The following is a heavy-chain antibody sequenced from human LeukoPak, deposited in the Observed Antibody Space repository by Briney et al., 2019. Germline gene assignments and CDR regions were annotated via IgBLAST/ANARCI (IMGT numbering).Heavy chain of an antibody. CDR3: ARDPYLSH. CDR2: IYSGDTT. CDR1: GFSVSSNY. D-gene: IGHD2/OR15-2a*01. Sequence: GGSLRLSCAASGFSVSSNYMSWVRQAPGRGLEWVSVIYSGDTTYYADSVKGRFTISRDTSKNTLYLQMNSLRPEDTAVYYCARDPYLSHWGQGTLVTVSS. J-gene: IGHJ4*02. V-gene: IGHV3-53*01.